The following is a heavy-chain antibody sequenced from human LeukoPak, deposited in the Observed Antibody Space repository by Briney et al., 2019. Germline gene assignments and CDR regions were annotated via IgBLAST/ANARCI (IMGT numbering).Heavy chain of an antibody. D-gene: IGHD3-3*01. CDR2: ISAYNGNT. V-gene: IGHV1-18*01. Sequence: GASVKVSCKASGYTFTSYGISWVRQAPGQGLGWMGWISAYNGNTNYAQKLQGRVTMTTDTSTSTAYMELRSLRSDDTAVYYCARDVTYYDFWSGYYHFDYWGQGTLVTVSS. CDR1: GYTFTSYG. J-gene: IGHJ4*02. CDR3: ARDVTYYDFWSGYYHFDY.